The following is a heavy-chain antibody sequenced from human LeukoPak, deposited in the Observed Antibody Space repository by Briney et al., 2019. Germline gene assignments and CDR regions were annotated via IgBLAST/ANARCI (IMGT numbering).Heavy chain of an antibody. Sequence: GGSLRLSCAASGFTFSTHGMHWVRQAPGKGLEWVAFIRYDGINKYYADSVKGRFTISRDSFKNTLYLQMNSLRPEDTAVYYCARRSAARDAFDIWGQGTMVTVSS. D-gene: IGHD6-6*01. J-gene: IGHJ3*02. CDR1: GFTFSTHG. CDR2: IRYDGINK. CDR3: ARRSAARDAFDI. V-gene: IGHV3-30*02.